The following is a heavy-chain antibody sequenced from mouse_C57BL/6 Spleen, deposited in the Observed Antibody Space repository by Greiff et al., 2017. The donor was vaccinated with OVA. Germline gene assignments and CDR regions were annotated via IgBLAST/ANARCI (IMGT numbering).Heavy chain of an antibody. CDR2: IDPSDSYT. D-gene: IGHD3-1*01. CDR3: ARGAPVGGYFDY. J-gene: IGHJ2*01. CDR1: GYTFTSSW. V-gene: IGHV1-69*01. Sequence: QVHVKQPGAELVMPGASVKLSCKASGYTFTSSWMHWVKQRPGQGLEWIGEIDPSDSYTNYNQKFKGKSTLTVDKSSSTAYMQLSSLTSEDSAVYYCARGAPVGGYFDYWGQGTTLTVSS.